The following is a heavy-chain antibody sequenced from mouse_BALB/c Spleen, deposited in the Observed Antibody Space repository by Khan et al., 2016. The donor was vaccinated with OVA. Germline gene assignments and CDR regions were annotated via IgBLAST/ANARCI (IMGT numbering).Heavy chain of an antibody. J-gene: IGHJ3*01. Sequence: QVQLQQSGAELAKPGASVKMSCKASGYTFTSYWMHWVKQRPGQGLEWIGYITPSTGYTEYNQKFKDKATLTADKSSSTAYMQLSSLTSEDSAVYFCANHGSSSAWFTYWGQGTLVTVSA. V-gene: IGHV1-7*01. CDR2: ITPSTGYT. D-gene: IGHD1-1*01. CDR3: ANHGSSSAWFTY. CDR1: GYTFTSYW.